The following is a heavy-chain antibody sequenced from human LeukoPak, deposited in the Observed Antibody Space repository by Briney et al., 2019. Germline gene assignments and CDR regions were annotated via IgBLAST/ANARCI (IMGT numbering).Heavy chain of an antibody. J-gene: IGHJ3*02. CDR1: GGSISSYY. D-gene: IGHD3-22*01. CDR2: IYYSGST. V-gene: IGHV4-59*01. Sequence: SETLSLTCTVSGGSISSYYWSWIRQPPGKGLEWIGYIYYSGSTNYNPSLKSRVTISVDTSKNQFSLNLSSVTAADTAVYYCARDSSGYFVAFDIWGQGTMVTVSS. CDR3: ARDSSGYFVAFDI.